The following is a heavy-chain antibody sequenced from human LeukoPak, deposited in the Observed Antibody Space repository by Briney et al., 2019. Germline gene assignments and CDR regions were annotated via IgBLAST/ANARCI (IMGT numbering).Heavy chain of an antibody. V-gene: IGHV1-69*13. CDR3: ARRAVDNSYYYYMDV. J-gene: IGHJ6*03. Sequence: SVKVSCKASGGTFSSYAISWVRQAPGQGLEWMGGIIPIFGTANYAQKFQGRVTITADESTSTAYMELSSLRSEDTAVYYCARRAVDNSYYYYMDVWGKGTTVTDSS. D-gene: IGHD6-19*01. CDR1: GGTFSSYA. CDR2: IIPIFGTA.